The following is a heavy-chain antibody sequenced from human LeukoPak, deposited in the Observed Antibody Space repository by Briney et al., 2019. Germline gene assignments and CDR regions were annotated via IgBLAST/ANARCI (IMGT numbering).Heavy chain of an antibody. D-gene: IGHD3-10*01. V-gene: IGHV5-51*01. CDR1: GYSSTSYC. Sequence: GAALMTSSKASGYSSTSYCICWGRQIPGKLLEWMGIIYPGDSDTSYNPSLQSQVTISADTSISTSHLQRSTANASDTAMYSCTKLIAVRRYFDYWGQGTLVTVSS. CDR3: TKLIAVRRYFDY. J-gene: IGHJ4*02. CDR2: IYPGDSDT.